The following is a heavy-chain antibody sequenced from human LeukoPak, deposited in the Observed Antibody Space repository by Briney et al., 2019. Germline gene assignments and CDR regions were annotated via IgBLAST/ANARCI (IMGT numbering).Heavy chain of an antibody. CDR1: GFTVSSNY. D-gene: IGHD5-18*01. CDR2: ISGSGGST. J-gene: IGHJ4*02. CDR3: AKWATVDTAMVYYFDY. Sequence: GGSLRLSCAASGFTVSSNYMSWVRQAPGKGLEWVSAISGSGGSTYYADSVKGRFTISRDNSKNTLYLQMNSLRAEDTAVYYCAKWATVDTAMVYYFDYWGQGTLVTVSS. V-gene: IGHV3-23*01.